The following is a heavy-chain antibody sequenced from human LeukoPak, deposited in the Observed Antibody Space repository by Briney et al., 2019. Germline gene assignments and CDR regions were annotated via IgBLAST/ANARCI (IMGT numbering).Heavy chain of an antibody. CDR3: ARSRGLDLHYYYMDV. D-gene: IGHD3-10*01. J-gene: IGHJ6*03. CDR1: GFTFSSYT. CDR2: ITSNGGST. V-gene: IGHV3-64*01. Sequence: GGSLRLSCAVSGFTFSSYTMHWVRQAPGKGLVYVSAITSNGGSTYYANSVKGRFTISRDNSKNTLYLQMGSLRVEDMAVYYCARSRGLDLHYYYMDVWGKGTTVTVSS.